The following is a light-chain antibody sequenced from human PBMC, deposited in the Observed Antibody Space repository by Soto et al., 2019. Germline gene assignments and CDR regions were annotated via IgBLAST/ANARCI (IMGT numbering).Light chain of an antibody. CDR3: MQALHTPPT. CDR2: LGS. Sequence: DIVMTQSPLSLPVTPGEPASISCRSSQSLLHSNGYNYLVWYLQKPGQSPQLLIYLGSNRASGVPDRFSGSGSGKDFTLKISRVEPEDVWVYYCMQALHTPPTFGGGTKVEIK. V-gene: IGKV2-28*01. J-gene: IGKJ4*01. CDR1: QSLLHSNGYNY.